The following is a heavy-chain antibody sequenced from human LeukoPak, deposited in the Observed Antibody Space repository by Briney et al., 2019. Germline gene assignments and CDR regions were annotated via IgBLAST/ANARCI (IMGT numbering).Heavy chain of an antibody. J-gene: IGHJ4*02. D-gene: IGHD2-2*01. CDR1: GYSFTNYW. CDR2: LYPGDSET. V-gene: IGHV5-51*01. CDR3: ARGRRYCTSSRCYDFDY. Sequence: GESLKISCTGSGYSFTNYWIAWVRQIPGKGLGCIGILYPGDSETTYSPSFQGQVTLSADKSINTTYLQWSSLKASDTAMYYCARGRRYCTSSRCYDFDYWGEGTLVTVSS.